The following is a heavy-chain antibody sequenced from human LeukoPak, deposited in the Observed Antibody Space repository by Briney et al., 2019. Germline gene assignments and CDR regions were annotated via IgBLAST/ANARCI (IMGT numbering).Heavy chain of an antibody. D-gene: IGHD3-16*01. CDR3: ARSRRGLPPPNFDY. CDR2: IYYSGST. CDR1: GGSISSYY. V-gene: IGHV4-59*01. J-gene: IGHJ4*02. Sequence: PSETLSLTCTVSGGSISSYYWSWIRQPPGKGLEWIGYIYYSGSTNYNPSLKSRVTISVDTSKNQFSLKLSSVTAADTAVYYCARSRRGLPPPNFDYWGQGTLVTVSS.